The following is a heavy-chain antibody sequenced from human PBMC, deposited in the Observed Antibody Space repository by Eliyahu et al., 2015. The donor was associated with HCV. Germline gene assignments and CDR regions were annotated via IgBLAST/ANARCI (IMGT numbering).Heavy chain of an antibody. CDR2: IYNTGSA. V-gene: IGHV4-30-4*08. Sequence: GLVKPSQTLSLTCTVSGGSINSGGYFWXWIRQSPEKGLEWIGYIYNTGSAYYNPSLKSRLSISIDXSKNQFSLKLTSVTPADAAVYYCGSGFYDASDYDAPDYWGQGSLVTVSS. J-gene: IGHJ4*02. CDR1: GGSINSGGYF. CDR3: GSGFYDASDYDAPDY. D-gene: IGHD4/OR15-4a*01.